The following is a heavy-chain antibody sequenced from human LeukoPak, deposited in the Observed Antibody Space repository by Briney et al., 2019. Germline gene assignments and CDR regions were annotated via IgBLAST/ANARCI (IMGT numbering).Heavy chain of an antibody. CDR1: GGSFSGYY. V-gene: IGHV4-34*01. CDR2: INHSGST. Sequence: SETLSLTCAVYGGSFSGYYWSWIRQPPGKGLEWIGEINHSGSTNYNPSLKSRVTISVDTSKNQFSLKLSSVTAADTAVYYCARETSQKGAHYMDVWGKGTTVTVSS. CDR3: ARETSQKGAHYMDV. J-gene: IGHJ6*03. D-gene: IGHD3-16*01.